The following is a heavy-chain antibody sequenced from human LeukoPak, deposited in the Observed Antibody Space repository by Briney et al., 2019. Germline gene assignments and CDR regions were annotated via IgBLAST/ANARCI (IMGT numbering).Heavy chain of an antibody. CDR1: GGSISSSSYY. CDR2: IYYSGNT. J-gene: IGHJ3*02. D-gene: IGHD3-22*01. Sequence: SETLSLTCTVSGGSISSSSYYRGWTRQPPGKGLEWFGSIYYSGNTYYNPSLKSRDINTLEASKNQFSLKLSSVTAADTAVYYCARHDSSGPYNAFDIWGQGTMVTVSS. CDR3: ARHDSSGPYNAFDI. V-gene: IGHV4-39*01.